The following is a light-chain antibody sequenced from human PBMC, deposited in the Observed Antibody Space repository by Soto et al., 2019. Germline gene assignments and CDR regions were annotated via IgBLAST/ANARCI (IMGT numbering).Light chain of an antibody. CDR2: AAS. CDR1: QSISSY. J-gene: IGKJ1*01. CDR3: RQSYSTPPT. V-gene: IGKV1-39*01. Sequence: DIQLTQSPSSLSASVGDRVTITCRASQSISSYLNWYQQKPGKAPKLLIYAASSLQSGVPSRFSGSGSGTNDTLTISSLQPEDFSTYYCRQSYSTPPTFGQGTKVEIK.